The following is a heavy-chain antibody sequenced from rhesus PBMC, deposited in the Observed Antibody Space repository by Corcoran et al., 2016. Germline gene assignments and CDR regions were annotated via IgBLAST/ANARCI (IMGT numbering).Heavy chain of an antibody. V-gene: IGHV2-174*01. D-gene: IGHD3-16*01. Sequence: QVTLKESGPALVKPTQTLTLTCTFSGFSISTSGMGVGWIRQPPGKAVDWLALIHWDDAKYYSTSRKGRLTISKDTSKNQIVLTMPNMDPVDTATYYCARRRAVLPFDYWGQGVLVTVSS. CDR2: IHWDDAK. J-gene: IGHJ4*01. CDR3: ARRRAVLPFDY. CDR1: GFSISTSGMG.